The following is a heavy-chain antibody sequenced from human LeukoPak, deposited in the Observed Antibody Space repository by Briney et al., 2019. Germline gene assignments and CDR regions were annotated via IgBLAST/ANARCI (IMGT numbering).Heavy chain of an antibody. J-gene: IGHJ4*02. V-gene: IGHV3-7*02. CDR1: GFTFSSYR. CDR2: IKEDGNEK. Sequence: GGSLRLSCAAFGFTFSSYRMSWVRQAPGKGLEWVANIKEDGNEKYYVDSVKGRFTISRDNSKNTLYLQMNSLRAEDTAVYYCAKVVHYDFWSGNDYWGQGTLVTVSS. D-gene: IGHD3-3*01. CDR3: AKVVHYDFWSGNDY.